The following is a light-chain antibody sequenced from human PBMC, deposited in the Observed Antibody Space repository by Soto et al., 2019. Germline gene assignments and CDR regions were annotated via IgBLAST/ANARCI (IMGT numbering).Light chain of an antibody. V-gene: IGKV3-11*01. Sequence: EIVLTQSPGTLSLSPGERATLSCRASQSVSSGYLAWYQQKPGQAPRLLIYDASNRATGIPARFSGSGSGTDFTLTISSLEPEDFAVYYCQQRSNWPPITFGGGTKVDIK. CDR2: DAS. CDR1: QSVSSGY. J-gene: IGKJ4*01. CDR3: QQRSNWPPIT.